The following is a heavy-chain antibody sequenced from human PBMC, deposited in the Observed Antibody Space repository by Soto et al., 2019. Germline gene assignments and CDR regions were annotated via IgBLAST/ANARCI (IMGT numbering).Heavy chain of an antibody. CDR3: ARGGGPTAVLGY. CDR2: IWYDGSNK. Sequence: QVQLVESGGGVVQPGRSLRLSCAASGFTFSSYGMHWVRQAPGKGLEWVAVIWYDGSNKYYADSVKGRFTISRDNSKNTLYLQMTSLRAGDTAVYYCARGGGPTAVLGYWGQGTRVTVSS. J-gene: IGHJ4*02. CDR1: GFTFSSYG. V-gene: IGHV3-33*01. D-gene: IGHD4-17*01.